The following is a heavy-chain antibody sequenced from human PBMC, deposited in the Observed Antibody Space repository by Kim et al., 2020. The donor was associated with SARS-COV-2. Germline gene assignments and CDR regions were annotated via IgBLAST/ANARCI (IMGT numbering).Heavy chain of an antibody. D-gene: IGHD2-2*02. J-gene: IGHJ6*02. CDR2: IKSKTDGGTT. CDR1: GFTFSNAW. Sequence: GGSLRLSCAASGFTFSNAWMSWVRQAPGKGLEWVGRIKSKTDGGTTDYAAPVKGRFTISRDDSKNTLYLQMNSLKTEDTAVYYCTTEPRYCSSTSCYTPFYYYYGMDVWGQGTTVTVSS. V-gene: IGHV3-15*01. CDR3: TTEPRYCSSTSCYTPFYYYYGMDV.